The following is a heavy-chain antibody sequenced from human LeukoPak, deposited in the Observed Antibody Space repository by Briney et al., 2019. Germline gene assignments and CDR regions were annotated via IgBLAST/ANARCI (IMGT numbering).Heavy chain of an antibody. D-gene: IGHD3-9*01. Sequence: ASVKVSCKASGYTLTSYGISWVRQAPGQGLEWMGWISAYNGNTNYAQKLQGRVTLTTDTSTSTAYMELRSLRSDDTAVYYCARGLGLTAGYFVNFDYWGQGTLVTVSS. CDR1: GYTLTSYG. CDR2: ISAYNGNT. CDR3: ARGLGLTAGYFVNFDY. J-gene: IGHJ4*02. V-gene: IGHV1-18*01.